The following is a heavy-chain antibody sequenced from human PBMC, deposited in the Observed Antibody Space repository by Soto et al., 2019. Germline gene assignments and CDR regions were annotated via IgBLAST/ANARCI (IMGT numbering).Heavy chain of an antibody. CDR2: IIPTLGIA. V-gene: IGHV1-69*02. J-gene: IGHJ5*02. Sequence: GASVKVSCKASGGTFSSYTISWVRQAPGQGLEWMGRIIPTLGIANYAQKFQGRVTITADKSTSTAYMELSSLRSEDTAVYYCARAPITMVRGVITHNWFDPWGQGTLVTVSS. CDR1: GGTFSSYT. D-gene: IGHD3-10*01. CDR3: ARAPITMVRGVITHNWFDP.